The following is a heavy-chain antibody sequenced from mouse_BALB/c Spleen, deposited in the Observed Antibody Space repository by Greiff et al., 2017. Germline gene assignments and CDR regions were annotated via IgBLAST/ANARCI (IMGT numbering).Heavy chain of an antibody. CDR2: ISSGGSYT. CDR3: AREDDGYYEAY. J-gene: IGHJ3*01. D-gene: IGHD2-3*01. CDR1: GFTFSSYG. Sequence: EVQGVESGGGLVKPGGSLKLSCAASGFTFSSYGMSWVRQTPDKRLEWVATISSGGSYTYYPDSVKGRFTISRDNAKNTLYLQMSSLKSEDTAMYYCAREDDGYYEAYWGQGTLVTVSA. V-gene: IGHV5-6*01.